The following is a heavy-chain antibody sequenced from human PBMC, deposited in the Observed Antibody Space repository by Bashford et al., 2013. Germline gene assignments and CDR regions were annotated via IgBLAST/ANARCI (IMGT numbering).Heavy chain of an antibody. CDR2: INPNSGGT. J-gene: IGHJ3*02. CDR3: ARDPRVMGYCSGGSCYAFDI. Sequence: ASVKVSCKASGYTFTGYYMHWVRQAPGQGLEWMGWINPNSGGTNYAQKFQGRVTMTRDTSISTAYMELSRLRSDDTAVYYCARDPRVMGYCSGGSCYAFDIWGQGTMVTVSS. CDR1: GYTFTGYY. V-gene: IGHV1-2*02. D-gene: IGHD2-15*01.